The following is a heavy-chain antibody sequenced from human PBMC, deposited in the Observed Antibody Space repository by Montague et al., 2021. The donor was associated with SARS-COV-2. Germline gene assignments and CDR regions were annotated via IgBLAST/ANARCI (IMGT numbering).Heavy chain of an antibody. Sequence: SLRLSCAASGFTFSDCYMTWIRQAPGKGLEWLSYISTRSTYTNYADSVKGRFTISRDDAKNSLYLQMNSLRAEDTAVYYCASFTMVRGAPGYGMDVWGQGTMVTVSS. D-gene: IGHD3-10*01. V-gene: IGHV3-11*03. J-gene: IGHJ6*02. CDR3: ASFTMVRGAPGYGMDV. CDR1: GFTFSDCY. CDR2: ISTRSTYT.